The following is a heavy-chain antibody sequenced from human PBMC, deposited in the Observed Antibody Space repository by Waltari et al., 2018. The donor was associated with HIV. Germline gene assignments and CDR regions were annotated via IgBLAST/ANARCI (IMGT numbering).Heavy chain of an antibody. CDR1: GSPFSSYA. D-gene: IGHD6-13*01. CDR3: AKDEAGAGSPEVWFDP. Sequence: EMQLLESGGGLVQPGGSLRLSCAASGSPFSSYAMHLVRQAPGKGLEWVSGISDSTGRTYYGESVKGRFTISRDNSKNTLYLQMSSLRVEDTAIYYCAKDEAGAGSPEVWFDPWGQGTLVTVSS. J-gene: IGHJ5*02. CDR2: ISDSTGRT. V-gene: IGHV3-23*01.